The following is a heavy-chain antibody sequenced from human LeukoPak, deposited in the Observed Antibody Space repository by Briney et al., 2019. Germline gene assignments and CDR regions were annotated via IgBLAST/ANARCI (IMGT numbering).Heavy chain of an antibody. J-gene: IGHJ6*02. CDR2: IYYSGIT. CDR1: GASLTSSSYY. Sequence: PSETLSLTCTVSGASLTSSSYYWGWIRQPPGKGLEWIGSIYYSGITHYNPALRSRVTISIDSSKIHFSLSLHSVTAADTAVYYCARSDTMDVWGQGTTVTVSS. V-gene: IGHV4-39*02. CDR3: ARSDTMDV.